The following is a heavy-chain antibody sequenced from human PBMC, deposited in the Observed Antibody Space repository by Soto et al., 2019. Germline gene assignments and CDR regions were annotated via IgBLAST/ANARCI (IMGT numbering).Heavy chain of an antibody. Sequence: QVQLVESGGGVVQPGRSLRLSCAASGFTFRSYGMHRVRQAPGKGLEWVALMSFDGSNKYYADSVRGRFTISSDNSKSTLYLQMDILRPEDTAVYYCAKEFGWELQLSHPYYNSGMDVWGQGTTVTVSS. CDR3: AKEFGWELQLSHPYYNSGMDV. V-gene: IGHV3-30*18. CDR2: MSFDGSNK. D-gene: IGHD1-1*01. J-gene: IGHJ6*02. CDR1: GFTFRSYG.